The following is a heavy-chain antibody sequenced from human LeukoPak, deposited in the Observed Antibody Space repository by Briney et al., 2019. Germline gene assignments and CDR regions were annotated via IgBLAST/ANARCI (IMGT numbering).Heavy chain of an antibody. CDR1: GYSISSGYD. Sequence: SETLSLTCTVSGYSISSGYDWGWIRQPPGKGLEWIGSIYYRRTIYYNPSLKSRVTISVDTSKNQFSLRLTSMTAADTAVYYCASLQRDGAFDIWGQGTMVTVSS. CDR2: IYYRRTI. CDR3: ASLQRDGAFDI. J-gene: IGHJ3*02. V-gene: IGHV4-38-2*02.